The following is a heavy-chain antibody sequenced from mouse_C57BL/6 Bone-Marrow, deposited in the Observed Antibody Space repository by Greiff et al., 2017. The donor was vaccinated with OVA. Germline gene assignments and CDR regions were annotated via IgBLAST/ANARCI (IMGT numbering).Heavy chain of an antibody. D-gene: IGHD1-1*01. CDR1: GYTFTNYW. J-gene: IGHJ1*03. CDR3: ASSTVDHWYFDV. Sequence: VKLQESGAELVRPGTSVKMSCKASGYTFTNYWIGWAKQRPGHGLEWIGDIYPGGGYTNYNEKFKGKATLTADKSSSTAYMQFSSLTSEDSAIYYCASSTVDHWYFDVWGTGTTVTVSS. CDR2: IYPGGGYT. V-gene: IGHV1-63*01.